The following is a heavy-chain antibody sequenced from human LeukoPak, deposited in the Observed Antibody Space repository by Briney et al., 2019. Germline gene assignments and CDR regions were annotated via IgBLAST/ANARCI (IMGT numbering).Heavy chain of an antibody. V-gene: IGHV4-38-2*01. CDR1: GYSISSGYY. D-gene: IGHD4-23*01. CDR3: ARLYSEVTRPFDY. Sequence: SETLSLTCAVSGYSISSGYYWGWIRQPPGNGLEWIGSIYHSGSTYYNPSLKSRVTISVDTSKNQFSLKLSSVTAADTAVYYCARLYSEVTRPFDYWGQGTLVTVSS. J-gene: IGHJ4*02. CDR2: IYHSGST.